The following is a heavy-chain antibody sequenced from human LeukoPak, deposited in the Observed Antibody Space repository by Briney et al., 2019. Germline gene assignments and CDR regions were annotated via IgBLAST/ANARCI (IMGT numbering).Heavy chain of an antibody. CDR3: ARMNYVSSGWGAPFDY. CDR2: IYSGGST. Sequence: GGSLRLSCAASGFTVSSNYMSWVRQAPGKGLEWVSVIYSGGSTYYADSVKGRFTISRDNSKNSLYLQMNSLRAEDTAVYYCARMNYVSSGWGAPFDYWGQGTLVTVSS. D-gene: IGHD1-7*01. CDR1: GFTVSSNY. V-gene: IGHV3-66*01. J-gene: IGHJ4*02.